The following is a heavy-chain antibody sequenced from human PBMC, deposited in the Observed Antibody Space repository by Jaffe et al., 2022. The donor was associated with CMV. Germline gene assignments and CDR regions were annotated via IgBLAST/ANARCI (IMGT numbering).Heavy chain of an antibody. Sequence: QLQLQESGPGLVKPSETLSLTCTVSGGSISFSSYYWGWIRQPPGKGLEWITSIYYTGSTYYNPSLKSRVTISVDTSKNQFSLKLNSVTAADTAVYYCARHGGNYIPMDYYGIDVWGQGTTVTVSS. V-gene: IGHV4-39*01. CDR1: GGSISFSSYY. CDR3: ARHGGNYIPMDYYGIDV. CDR2: IYYTGST. J-gene: IGHJ6*02. D-gene: IGHD3-16*01.